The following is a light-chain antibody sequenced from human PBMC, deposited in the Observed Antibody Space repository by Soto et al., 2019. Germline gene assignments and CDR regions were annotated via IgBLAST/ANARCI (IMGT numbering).Light chain of an antibody. Sequence: QSILTQPPSASGTPGQRVTISCSGSSSNIGVNTVNWYQQLPGTAPKLLIYSTNQRPSGVPDRFSGSKSGTSASLAISGLQSDDEADYHCAAWDDTLSGRVVFGGGTKLTVL. CDR1: SSNIGVNT. J-gene: IGLJ2*01. CDR3: AAWDDTLSGRVV. CDR2: STN. V-gene: IGLV1-44*01.